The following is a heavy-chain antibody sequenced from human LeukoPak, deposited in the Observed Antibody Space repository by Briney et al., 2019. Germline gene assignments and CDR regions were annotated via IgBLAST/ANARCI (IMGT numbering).Heavy chain of an antibody. D-gene: IGHD5-24*01. CDR1: GGSTSSYY. Sequence: SETLSLTCTVSGGSTSSYYWSWIRQPPGKGLEWIGYIYYSGSTNYNPSLKSRVTISVDTSKNQFSLKLSSVTAADTAVYYCARGARKDGYSFDYWGQGTLVTVSS. CDR2: IYYSGST. J-gene: IGHJ4*02. CDR3: ARGARKDGYSFDY. V-gene: IGHV4-59*01.